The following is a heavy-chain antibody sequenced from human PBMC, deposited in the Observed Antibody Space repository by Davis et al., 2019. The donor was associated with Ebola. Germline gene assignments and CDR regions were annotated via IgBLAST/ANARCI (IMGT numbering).Heavy chain of an antibody. V-gene: IGHV4-34*01. CDR1: GESFNTYH. CDR3: ARGMITLVNPGFDP. Sequence: PSETLSLTCAVYGESFNTYHWNWIRQPPGKGLEWIGEVNPSGITNCNSSLESRVTISVDTSKNQFSLKLTSVTAADTAVYYCARGMITLVNPGFDPWGQGTLVIVSS. CDR2: VNPSGIT. D-gene: IGHD3-16*01. J-gene: IGHJ5*02.